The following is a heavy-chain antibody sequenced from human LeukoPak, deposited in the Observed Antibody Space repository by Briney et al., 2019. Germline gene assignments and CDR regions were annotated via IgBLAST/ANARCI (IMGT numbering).Heavy chain of an antibody. CDR1: GGTFSGYY. V-gene: IGHV4-34*01. Sequence: SETLSLTCAVYGGTFSGYYWSWIRQPPGKGLEWIGEINHSGSTNYNPSLKSRVTISVDTSKNQFSLKLSSVTAADTAVYYCARGPHTGVNYYDSSVYYYWGQGTLVTVSS. D-gene: IGHD3-22*01. CDR2: INHSGST. CDR3: ARGPHTGVNYYDSSVYYY. J-gene: IGHJ4*02.